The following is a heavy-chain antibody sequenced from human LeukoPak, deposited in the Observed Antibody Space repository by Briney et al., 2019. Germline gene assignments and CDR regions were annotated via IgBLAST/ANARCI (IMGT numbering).Heavy chain of an antibody. V-gene: IGHV4-30-4*01. CDR3: ARFELRYYYDSSGYRGFDY. CDR2: IYYSGST. Sequence: SETLSLTCTVSGGSISSGDYYWSWIRQPPGKGLEWIGYIYYSGSTYYNPSLKSRVTISVGTSKNQFSLKLSSVTAADTAVYYCARFELRYYYDSSGYRGFDYWGQGTLVTVSS. J-gene: IGHJ4*02. D-gene: IGHD3-22*01. CDR1: GGSISSGDYY.